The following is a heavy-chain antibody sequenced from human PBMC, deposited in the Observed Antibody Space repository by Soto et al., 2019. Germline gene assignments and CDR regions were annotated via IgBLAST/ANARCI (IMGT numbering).Heavy chain of an antibody. Sequence: ASVKVSCKASGGTFGSYAISWVRQAPGQGLEWMGGIIPIFGTANYAQKFQGRVTITADESTSTAYMELSSLRSEDTAVYYCARAGRSGYDLGYYYGMGVWGQGTTVTVSS. J-gene: IGHJ6*02. CDR1: GGTFGSYA. CDR3: ARAGRSGYDLGYYYGMGV. CDR2: IIPIFGTA. D-gene: IGHD5-12*01. V-gene: IGHV1-69*13.